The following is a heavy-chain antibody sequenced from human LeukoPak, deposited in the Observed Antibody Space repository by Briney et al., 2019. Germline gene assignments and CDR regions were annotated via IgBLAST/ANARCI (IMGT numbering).Heavy chain of an antibody. J-gene: IGHJ6*02. CDR3: ARGSGRYYYYGVDV. Sequence: SETLSLTCTVSGXSVSSSYWGWIRQPPGKGREWIGHIYYSGTTSGNTNYNPSLKSRVTISIDTAKNQFSLQVRSVTAADTAVYYCARGSGRYYYYGVDVWGQGTTVAVSS. D-gene: IGHD7-27*01. CDR1: GXSVSSSY. CDR2: IYYSGTTSGNT. V-gene: IGHV4-59*02.